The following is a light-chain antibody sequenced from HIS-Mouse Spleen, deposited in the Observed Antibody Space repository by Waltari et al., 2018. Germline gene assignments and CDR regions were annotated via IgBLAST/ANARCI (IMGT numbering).Light chain of an antibody. V-gene: IGLV2-14*03. CDR3: SSYTSSSSWV. Sequence: QSALTQPASVSGSPGQSITISCTGTSSDVGGYNYVSWYQQHPGKAPKLMIYDVSNGPSGVSNRFSGSKSGNTASLTISGLQAEDEADYYCSSYTSSSSWVFGGGTKLTVL. CDR2: DVS. J-gene: IGLJ3*02. CDR1: SSDVGGYNY.